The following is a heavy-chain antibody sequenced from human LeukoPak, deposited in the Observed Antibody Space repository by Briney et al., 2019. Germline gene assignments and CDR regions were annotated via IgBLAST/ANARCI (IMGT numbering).Heavy chain of an antibody. CDR2: ISQSGNT. Sequence: SETLSLTCTVSGYSISSGYDWGWMRQAPGKGLEWLGSISQSGNTYNNPSLKSRVTLSVDTSKNQFSLKLSSVTAADTAVYYCARGLGISYYDILTGYFIPCYWGQGTLVTVSS. CDR3: ARGLGISYYDILTGYFIPCY. CDR1: GYSISSGYD. V-gene: IGHV4-38-2*02. D-gene: IGHD3-9*01. J-gene: IGHJ4*02.